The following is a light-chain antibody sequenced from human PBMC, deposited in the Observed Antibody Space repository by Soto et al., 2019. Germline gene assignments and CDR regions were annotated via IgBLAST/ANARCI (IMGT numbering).Light chain of an antibody. CDR1: QSVSSSF. J-gene: IGKJ1*01. CDR3: QQYGTTPWT. CDR2: RAS. Sequence: EIVLTQSPDTLSLSPGERATLSCRASQSVSSSFLAWYHQKPGQAPRLLIYRASSRATGIPDRFTGSGSGTDFTLTISRLEPEDFAVYYCQQYGTTPWTFGQGTNVEFK. V-gene: IGKV3-20*01.